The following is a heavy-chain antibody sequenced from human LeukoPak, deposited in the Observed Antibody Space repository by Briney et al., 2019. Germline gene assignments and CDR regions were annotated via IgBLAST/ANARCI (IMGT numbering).Heavy chain of an antibody. V-gene: IGHV1-2*02. CDR2: INPNSGGT. D-gene: IGHD3-10*01. Sequence: ASVKVSCKASGYTFTGYYMHWVRQAPGQGLEWMGWINPNSGGTNYAQKFQGRVTMTRDTSISTAYMELSRLRSDDTAVYYCARDLKGRGLWFGEGTFGYWGHGTLVTVSS. CDR3: ARDLKGRGLWFGEGTFGY. J-gene: IGHJ4*01. CDR1: GYTFTGYY.